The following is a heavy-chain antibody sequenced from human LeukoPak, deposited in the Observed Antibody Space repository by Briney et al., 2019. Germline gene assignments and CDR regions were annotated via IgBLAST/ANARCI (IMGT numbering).Heavy chain of an antibody. CDR3: ARPQIGPTDY. CDR1: GFTFSRSA. Sequence: PGRSLRLSCAACGFTFSRSAIHWVRQGPGKGLEWVAVISYDGSNKYYADSVKGRFTISRDNSKNTLYLQINSLRAEDTAVYYCARPQIGPTDYWGQGTLVTVSS. V-gene: IGHV3-30*04. D-gene: IGHD2-21*01. CDR2: ISYDGSNK. J-gene: IGHJ4*02.